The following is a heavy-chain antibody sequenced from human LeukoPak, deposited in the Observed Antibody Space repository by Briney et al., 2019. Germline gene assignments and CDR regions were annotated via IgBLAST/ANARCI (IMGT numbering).Heavy chain of an antibody. D-gene: IGHD6-19*01. CDR3: ARYRTIAVSSTGWSDY. CDR2: INYSGST. Sequence: ASETLSLTCTVSGGSISRSSYHWGWIRQPPGKGLEWIGNINYSGSTYYNPSLKSRVTISVYTSKNQFSLKLTSVTAADTALYYCARYRTIAVSSTGWSDYWGQGTLVTVSS. CDR1: GGSISRSSYH. J-gene: IGHJ4*02. V-gene: IGHV4-39*01.